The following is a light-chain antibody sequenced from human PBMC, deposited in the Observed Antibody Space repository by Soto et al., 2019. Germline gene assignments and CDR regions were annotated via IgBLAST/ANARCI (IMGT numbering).Light chain of an antibody. CDR3: QSYDSSLSGYV. CDR1: SSNIGAGYE. J-gene: IGLJ1*01. V-gene: IGLV1-40*01. CDR2: ENN. Sequence: VLTQPPSVSAAPGQRVTISCTGSSSNIGAGYEAHWYQQVPGTAPKLLIYENNNRPSGVPDRFSGSKSGTSASLAITGLQAEDEAEYYCQSYDSSLSGYVFGTGTKLTVL.